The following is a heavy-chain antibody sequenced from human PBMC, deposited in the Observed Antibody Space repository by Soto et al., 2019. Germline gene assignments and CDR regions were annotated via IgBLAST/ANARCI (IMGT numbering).Heavy chain of an antibody. J-gene: IGHJ4*02. CDR3: LCTRDACSGGSCHPFDY. Sequence: SVKVSCKAFGYTFTSYGISWVRQAPGQGLEWMGWIIPIFGTANYAQKFQGRVTITADESTSTAYMELSSLRSEDTAVYYCLCTRDACSGGSCHPFDYWGQGTLVTVSS. D-gene: IGHD2-15*01. V-gene: IGHV1-69*13. CDR1: GYTFTSYG. CDR2: IIPIFGTA.